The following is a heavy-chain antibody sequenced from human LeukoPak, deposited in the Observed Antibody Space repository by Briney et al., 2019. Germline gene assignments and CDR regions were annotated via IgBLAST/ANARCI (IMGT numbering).Heavy chain of an antibody. CDR1: GYRFTNYW. J-gene: IGHJ4*02. CDR3: ARRRDLYSGSYYPFDY. CDR2: VYPGDSET. V-gene: IGHV5-51*01. Sequence: GESLKISCKGSGYRFTNYWIGWVRQMPGKGLEWMGIVYPGDSETRYSPSFQGRVTISADKSISTAYPQWSSLKASDTAMYYCARRRDLYSGSYYPFDYWGQGTLVTVSS. D-gene: IGHD1-26*01.